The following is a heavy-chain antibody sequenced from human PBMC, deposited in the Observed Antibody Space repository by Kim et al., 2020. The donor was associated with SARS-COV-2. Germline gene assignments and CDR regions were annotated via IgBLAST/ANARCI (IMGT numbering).Heavy chain of an antibody. V-gene: IGHV4-39*01. Sequence: SETLSLSCTVSGGSFSTSNYYWGWIRQPPGKGLEWIGTISYSVIAYNNPSLRSRVTISVDASKKQISLKLSSVTAADTAVYYCARDHGSVRWFYYWGQGTLVTVSS. CDR1: GGSFSTSNYY. D-gene: IGHD4-17*01. CDR3: ARDHGSVRWFYY. CDR2: ISYSVIA. J-gene: IGHJ4*02.